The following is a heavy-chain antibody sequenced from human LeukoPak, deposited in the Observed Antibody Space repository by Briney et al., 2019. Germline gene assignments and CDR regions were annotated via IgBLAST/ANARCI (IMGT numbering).Heavy chain of an antibody. CDR2: IHPEGNEK. Sequence: GGSLRLSCAVSGFTFSNFWMSWVRQAPGRGLEWVANIHPEGNEKYHVESVKGRFTISRDNAKNSLFLQMNGLRVEDTAVYYCARGDDFSGDHWGQGTLATVSS. CDR3: ARGDDFSGDH. CDR1: GFTFSNFW. D-gene: IGHD1-1*01. J-gene: IGHJ4*02. V-gene: IGHV3-7*04.